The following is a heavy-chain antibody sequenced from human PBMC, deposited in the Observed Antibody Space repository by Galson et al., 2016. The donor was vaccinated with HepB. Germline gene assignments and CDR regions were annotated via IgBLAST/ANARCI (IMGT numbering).Heavy chain of an antibody. CDR3: ARGGMYCHDDVCEPKPLAAAGTHFDS. CDR2: VHHSGST. J-gene: IGHJ4*01. Sequence: SETLSPTCDVSGGSLSSRHWWMWVRQPPGKGLEWIGEVHHSGSTNYSPSLKSRVLTSIDHSKNQFTRKLASVTATDTAVDYCARGGMYCHDDVCEPKPLAAAGTHFDSWGRGTLVIVSS. V-gene: IGHV4-4*02. D-gene: IGHD6-25*01. CDR1: GGSLSSRHW.